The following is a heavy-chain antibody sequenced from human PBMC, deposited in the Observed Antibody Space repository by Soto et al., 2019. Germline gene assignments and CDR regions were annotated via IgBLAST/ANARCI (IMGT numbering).Heavy chain of an antibody. CDR1: GYSFTSHW. J-gene: IGHJ4*02. CDR3: ARDGLSSSSSFDY. D-gene: IGHD6-6*01. Sequence: GESLKISCKGSGYSFTSHWIGWVRQMPGKGLEWMGIIYPGDSDTKYYPSFQDQVTISADKSISTAYLQWSSLKASDTAMFYCARDGLSSSSSFDYWGQGTLVTVSS. V-gene: IGHV5-51*01. CDR2: IYPGDSDT.